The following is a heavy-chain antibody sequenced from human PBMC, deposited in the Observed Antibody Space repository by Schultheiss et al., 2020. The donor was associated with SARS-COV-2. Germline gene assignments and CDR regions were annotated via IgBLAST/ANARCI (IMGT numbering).Heavy chain of an antibody. D-gene: IGHD6-19*01. J-gene: IGHJ6*03. V-gene: IGHV4-34*01. Sequence: SQTLSLTCAVYGGSFSGYYWSWIRQPPGKGLEWIGEINHSGSTNYNPSLKRRLTISIDTSKRQFSLRLTSVTAADTATYYCSRGRTSVIPSPVLGLGPLYFSYYMDVWGKGAAVTVSS. CDR3: SRGRTSVIPSPVLGLGPLYFSYYMDV. CDR1: GGSFSGYY. CDR2: INHSGST.